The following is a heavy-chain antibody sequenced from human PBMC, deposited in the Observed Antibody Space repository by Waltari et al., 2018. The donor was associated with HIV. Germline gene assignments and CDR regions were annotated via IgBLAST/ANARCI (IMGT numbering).Heavy chain of an antibody. D-gene: IGHD5-18*01. CDR1: GFTLSSYS. CDR2: ISSSSSYI. V-gene: IGHV3-21*01. CDR3: ARSVYSYGYLTYYYGMDV. Sequence: EVQLVESGGGLVKLGGSLRLSCAASGFTLSSYSMPCVHQAPGKGLGWVSSISSSSSYIYYADSVKGRFTISRDNAKNSLYLQMNSLRAEDTAVYYCARSVYSYGYLTYYYGMDVWGQGTTVTVSS. J-gene: IGHJ6*02.